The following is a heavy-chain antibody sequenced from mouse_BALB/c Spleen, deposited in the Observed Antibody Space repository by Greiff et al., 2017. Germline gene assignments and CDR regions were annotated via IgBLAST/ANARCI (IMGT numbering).Heavy chain of an antibody. CDR1: GYSFTGYT. V-gene: IGHV1-18*01. J-gene: IGHJ4*01. CDR3: ARWRGNYAMDY. CDR2: INPYNGGT. Sequence: VQLKQSGAELVKPGASMKISCKASGYSFTGYTMNWVKQSHGQNLEWIGLINPYNGGTSYNQKFKGKATLTVDKSSSTAYMELLSLTSEDSAVYYCARWRGNYAMDYWGQGTSVTVSS.